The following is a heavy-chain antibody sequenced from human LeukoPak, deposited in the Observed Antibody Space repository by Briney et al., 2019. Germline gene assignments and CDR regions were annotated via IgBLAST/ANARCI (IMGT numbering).Heavy chain of an antibody. J-gene: IGHJ4*02. CDR3: AKDIARAAAISSKPFDY. V-gene: IGHV3-23*01. CDR2: ISGSGGST. CDR1: GLTFSSYA. D-gene: IGHD2-2*02. Sequence: GGSLRLSCAASGLTFSSYAMSWVRQAPGKGLEWVSAISGSGGSTYYADSVKGRFTMSRDNSKNTLYLQMNSLRAEDTAVYYCAKDIARAAAISSKPFDYWGQGTLVTVSS.